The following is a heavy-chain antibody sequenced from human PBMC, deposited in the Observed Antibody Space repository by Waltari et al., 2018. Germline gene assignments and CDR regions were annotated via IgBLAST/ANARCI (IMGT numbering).Heavy chain of an antibody. CDR2: IYTSGST. CDR1: GGSISSYY. V-gene: IGHV4-4*07. Sequence: QVQLQESGPGLVKPSETLSLTCTVSGGSISSYYWRWIRQPAGKGLEWIGRIYTSGSTNYNPSLKSRVTMSVDTSKNQFSLKLSSVTAADTAVYYCARYIRKRGYYYMDVWGKGTTVTISS. J-gene: IGHJ6*03. D-gene: IGHD3-10*01. CDR3: ARYIRKRGYYYMDV.